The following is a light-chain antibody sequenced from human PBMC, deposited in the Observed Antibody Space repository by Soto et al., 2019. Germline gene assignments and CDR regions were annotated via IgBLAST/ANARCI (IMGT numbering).Light chain of an antibody. CDR2: DVT. CDR1: SSDVGAYNY. V-gene: IGLV2-14*01. CDR3: TSYTGSTTLLV. J-gene: IGLJ2*01. Sequence: QSALTQPASVSGSPGQSITISCTGTSSDVGAYNYVSWYQQHPGKAPKLMIYDVTNRPSGVSSRFSGSKSGNTASLTISGPQAEDAADYYCTSYTGSTTLLVFGGGTQLTVL.